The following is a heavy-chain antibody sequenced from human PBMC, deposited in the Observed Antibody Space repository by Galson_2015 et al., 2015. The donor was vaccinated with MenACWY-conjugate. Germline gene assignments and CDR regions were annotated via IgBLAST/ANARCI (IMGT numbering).Heavy chain of an antibody. J-gene: IGHJ5*02. CDR3: ARDYGSGTYYMGWFDP. D-gene: IGHD3-10*01. Sequence: SLRLSCAASRISFRTYNMNWVRQAPGKGLEWVSYISSTSTTIYYADSVKGRFTISRDNAKNSLYLQMNSLGDEDTAVYYCARDYGSGTYYMGWFDPWGQGTLVTVSS. CDR2: ISSTSTTI. CDR1: RISFRTYN. V-gene: IGHV3-48*02.